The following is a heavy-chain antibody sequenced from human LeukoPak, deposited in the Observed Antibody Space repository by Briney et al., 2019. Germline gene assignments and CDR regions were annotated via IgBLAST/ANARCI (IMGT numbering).Heavy chain of an antibody. CDR2: ISAYNGNT. D-gene: IGHD6-19*01. CDR1: GYTFTSYG. Sequence: GASVNVSFKASGYTFTSYGISWVRQAPGQGLEWMGWISAYNGNTNYAQKLRGRVTMTTDTSTSTAYMELRSLRSDDTAVYYCARGLAVAGISDPWGQGTLVTVSS. V-gene: IGHV1-18*01. CDR3: ARGLAVAGISDP. J-gene: IGHJ5*02.